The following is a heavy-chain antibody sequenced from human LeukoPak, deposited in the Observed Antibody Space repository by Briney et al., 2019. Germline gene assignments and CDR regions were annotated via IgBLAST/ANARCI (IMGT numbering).Heavy chain of an antibody. CDR1: GGSISSYY. Sequence: SETLSLTCTVSGGSISSYYWSWIRQPAGRGLEWIGRIYTSGSTNYNPSLKSRVTMSVDTSKNQFSLKLSSVTAADTAVYYCARDATDYDILTGYYFDYWGQGTLVTVPS. V-gene: IGHV4-4*07. CDR3: ARDATDYDILTGYYFDY. D-gene: IGHD3-9*01. J-gene: IGHJ4*02. CDR2: IYTSGST.